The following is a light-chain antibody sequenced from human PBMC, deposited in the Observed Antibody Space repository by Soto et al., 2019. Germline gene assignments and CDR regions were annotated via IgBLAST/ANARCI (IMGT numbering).Light chain of an antibody. CDR3: QQSYSTPIT. CDR2: AAS. J-gene: IGKJ5*01. V-gene: IGKV1-39*01. CDR1: QSISSY. Sequence: DIPTTQSPSSLSASVRDRVTIPCRASQSISSYLNWYQQKPGKAPKLLIYAASSLQSGVSSRFSGSGSGTDFTLTISSLQPEDFATYYCQQSYSTPITFGQGTRLEVK.